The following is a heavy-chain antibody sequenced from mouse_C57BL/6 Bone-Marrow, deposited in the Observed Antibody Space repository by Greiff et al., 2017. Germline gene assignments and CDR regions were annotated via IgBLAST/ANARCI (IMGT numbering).Heavy chain of an antibody. D-gene: IGHD1-1*01. CDR3: ASGGLTAVVAYYYAMDY. CDR2: IDPNSGGT. CDR1: GYTFTSYW. J-gene: IGHJ4*01. Sequence: QVQLQQPGAELVKPGASVKLSCKASGYTFTSYWMHWVKQRPGRGLEWIGRIDPNSGGTKYNEKFKSKATLTVDKPSSTAYMQLSSLTSEDSAVYYCASGGLTAVVAYYYAMDYWGQGTSVTVSS. V-gene: IGHV1-72*01.